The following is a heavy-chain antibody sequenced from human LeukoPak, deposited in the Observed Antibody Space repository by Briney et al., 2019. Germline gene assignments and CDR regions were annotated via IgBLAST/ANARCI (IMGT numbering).Heavy chain of an antibody. D-gene: IGHD2-21*02. CDR3: ARLTVGLFFDA. CDR1: NDSSSNYF. Sequence: SETLSLTCSVPNDSSSNYFWSWVRQTPGEGLEWIGYVYFDGTTNYSPSLMDRVTISVNATKNQFSLRLNSVTALDTAAYYCARLTVGLFFDAWGQGALVTVSA. J-gene: IGHJ4*02. CDR2: VYFDGTT. V-gene: IGHV4-59*08.